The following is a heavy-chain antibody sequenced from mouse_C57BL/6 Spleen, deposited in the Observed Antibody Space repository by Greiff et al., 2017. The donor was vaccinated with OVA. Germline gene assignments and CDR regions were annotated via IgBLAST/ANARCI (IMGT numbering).Heavy chain of an antibody. V-gene: IGHV1-50*01. D-gene: IGHD3-3*01. CDR3: ARRAVPYAMDY. J-gene: IGHJ4*01. CDR1: GYTFTSYW. CDR2: IDPSDSYT. Sequence: QVQLQQPGAELVKPGASVKLSCKASGYTFTSYWMQWVKQRPGRGLEWIGEIDPSDSYTNYNQKFKGKATLTVDTSSSTAYMQLSSLTSEDSAVYYCARRAVPYAMDYWGQGTSVTVSS.